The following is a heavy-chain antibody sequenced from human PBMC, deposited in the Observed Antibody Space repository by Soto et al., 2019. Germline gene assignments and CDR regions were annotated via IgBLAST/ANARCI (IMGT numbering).Heavy chain of an antibody. Sequence: GGSLRLCCAAAGFNFSSYAMSWVRQTPGKRLEWDSTLSGSGGTTYYADSVKGQFTISRDNPKSTPYLQTNSLRAEDTAVYYCAREHLGYCSDGNCYGLFDFWGEGT. CDR1: GFNFSSYA. V-gene: IGHV3-23*01. D-gene: IGHD2-15*01. CDR3: AREHLGYCSDGNCYGLFDF. J-gene: IGHJ4*02. CDR2: LSGSGGTT.